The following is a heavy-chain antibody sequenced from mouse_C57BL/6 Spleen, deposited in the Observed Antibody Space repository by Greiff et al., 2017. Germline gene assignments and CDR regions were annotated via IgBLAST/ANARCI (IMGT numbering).Heavy chain of an antibody. CDR2: IYPSDSET. CDR1: GYPFTSYW. Sequence: QVQLQQPGAELVRPGSSVKLSCKASGYPFTSYWMDWVKQRPGQGLEWIGNIYPSDSETHYNQKFKDKATLTVDKSSSTADMQLSSLTSEDSAVYYCAREGSLRYFDVWGTGTTVTVSS. V-gene: IGHV1-61*01. CDR3: AREGSLRYFDV. J-gene: IGHJ1*03. D-gene: IGHD2-1*01.